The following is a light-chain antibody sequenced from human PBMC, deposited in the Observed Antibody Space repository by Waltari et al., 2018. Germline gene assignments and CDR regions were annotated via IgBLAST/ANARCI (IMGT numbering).Light chain of an antibody. Sequence: DIVLTQSPDSLAVSLGERATINCKASQSVVFSSNNKNYLAWYQQKPGQPPKLLITWASTRESGVPDRFSGSGSGTYFTLTIISLHADDVAFYYCQQCYTFPYTFGQGTKLEIK. CDR1: QSVVFSSNNKNY. V-gene: IGKV4-1*01. J-gene: IGKJ2*01. CDR3: QQCYTFPYT. CDR2: WAS.